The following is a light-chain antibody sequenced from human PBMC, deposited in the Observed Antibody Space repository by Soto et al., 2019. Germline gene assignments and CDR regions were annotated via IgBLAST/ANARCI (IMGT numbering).Light chain of an antibody. V-gene: IGLV2-8*01. CDR2: DVI. CDR1: SSDIGAYNF. Sequence: QSALTQPPSASGSPGQSVTISCTGTSSDIGAYNFVSWYQHHPGQAPKLMIYDVIKRPSGVPDRFTGSKSGNTASLTVSGLQAEDEADYYCSSYAGSINLVFGGGTQLTVL. J-gene: IGLJ2*01. CDR3: SSYAGSINLV.